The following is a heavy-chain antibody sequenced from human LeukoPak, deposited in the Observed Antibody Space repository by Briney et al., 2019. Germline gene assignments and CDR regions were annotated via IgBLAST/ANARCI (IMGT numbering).Heavy chain of an antibody. Sequence: SETLSLTCTVSGGSISSYYWSWIRQPPGKGPEYIGFIHFSGSTNYNPSLANRVTISADTSTNQFSLRLSSVTAADTAVYFCARGDYYDGGGRNWFDPWGQGTLVTVSS. V-gene: IGHV4-59*12. J-gene: IGHJ5*02. CDR1: GGSISSYY. CDR2: IHFSGST. CDR3: ARGDYYDGGGRNWFDP. D-gene: IGHD3-16*01.